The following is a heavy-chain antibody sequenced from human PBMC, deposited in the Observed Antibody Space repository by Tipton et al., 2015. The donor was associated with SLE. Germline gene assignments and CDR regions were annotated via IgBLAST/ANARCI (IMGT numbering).Heavy chain of an antibody. CDR2: IFHSGST. Sequence: TLSLTCTVSGGSISSSIWWTWVRQPPGKGLEWIGEIFHSGSTNYNPSLKSRVTISVDTSKNQFSLKLSSVTAADTAVYYCAREGCSSTSCYGYYYMDVWGRGTTVTVSS. J-gene: IGHJ6*03. D-gene: IGHD2-2*01. V-gene: IGHV4-4*02. CDR1: GGSISSSIW. CDR3: AREGCSSTSCYGYYYMDV.